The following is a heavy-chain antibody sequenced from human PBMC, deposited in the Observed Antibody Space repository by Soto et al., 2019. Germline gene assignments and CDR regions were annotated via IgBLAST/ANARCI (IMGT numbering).Heavy chain of an antibody. CDR3: ARADDLNTSRGVMTNSFDV. V-gene: IGHV4-59*01. CDR1: GDSISGYY. CDR2: FYYSART. D-gene: IGHD3-10*01. Sequence: SEMLSLTCTFSGDSISGYYCTLIPQPQEKGLKWTRLFYYSARTRYDPSLMRRYSMSLDTSKRQFSLTLTSVTAADTAMYLCARADDLNTSRGVMTNSFDVWGPGTKVTV. J-gene: IGHJ3*01.